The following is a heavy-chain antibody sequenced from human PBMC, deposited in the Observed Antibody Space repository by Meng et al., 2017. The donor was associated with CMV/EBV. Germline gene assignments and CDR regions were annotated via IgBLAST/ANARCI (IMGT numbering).Heavy chain of an antibody. CDR3: ARIAAAGRFDY. CDR1: GFSLSTSGVG. J-gene: IGHJ4*02. V-gene: IGHV2-5*02. D-gene: IGHD6-13*01. Sequence: QITLKESAPTLVKPTQTRTLTCTFSGFSLSTSGVGVGWIRQPPGKALEWLALIYWDDDKRYSPSLKSRLTITKDTSKNQVVLTMTNMDPVDTATYYCARIAAAGRFDYWGQGTLVTVSS. CDR2: IYWDDDK.